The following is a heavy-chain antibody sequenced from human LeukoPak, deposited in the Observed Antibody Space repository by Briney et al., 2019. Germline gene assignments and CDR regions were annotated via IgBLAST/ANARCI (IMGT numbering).Heavy chain of an antibody. D-gene: IGHD5-24*01. J-gene: IGHJ3*02. CDR1: GFTFSSYG. V-gene: IGHV3-30*02. CDR2: IRYDGSNK. Sequence: GGSLRLSCAASGFTFSSYGMHWVRQAPGKGLEWVAFIRYDGSNKYYADSVKGRFTISRDNSKNTLYLQMNSLRVEDTAVYYCANREDGYNDAFDIWGQGTMVTVSS. CDR3: ANREDGYNDAFDI.